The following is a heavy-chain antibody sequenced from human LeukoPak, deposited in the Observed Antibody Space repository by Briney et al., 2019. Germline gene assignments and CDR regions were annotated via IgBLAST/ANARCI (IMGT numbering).Heavy chain of an antibody. D-gene: IGHD3-22*01. J-gene: IGHJ5*02. CDR2: IYSGGDT. CDR3: ARDWDDGRAERPA. Sequence: PGGSLRLSWAASGFTVSGNYMSGFRQAPGKGLECVAVIYSGGDTYYADSVKGRFTISRDKSKNGLYLQMNSLRAEDTAVYYCARDWDDGRAERPAWGQGTLVTVSS. V-gene: IGHV3-53*01. CDR1: GFTVSGNY.